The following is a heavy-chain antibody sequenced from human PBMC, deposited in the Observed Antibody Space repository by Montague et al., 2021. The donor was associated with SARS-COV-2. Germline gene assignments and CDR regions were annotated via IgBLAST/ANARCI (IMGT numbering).Heavy chain of an antibody. CDR3: ARAQLDFDWLSMPSSHWFDP. D-gene: IGHD3-9*01. CDR1: GGSLSGYY. J-gene: IGHJ5*02. CDR2: IYYSGNT. Sequence: TLSLTCAVCGGSLSGYYWSWIRQPPGKGLEWIGYIYYSGNTYYNPSLKSRVTISVDTSKNQFSLKLSSVTAADTAVYYCARAQLDFDWLSMPSSHWFDPWGQGTLVTVSS. V-gene: IGHV4-31*11.